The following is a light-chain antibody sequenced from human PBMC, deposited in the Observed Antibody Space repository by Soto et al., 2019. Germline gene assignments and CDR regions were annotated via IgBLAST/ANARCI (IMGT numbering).Light chain of an antibody. J-gene: IGLJ1*01. CDR2: STN. CDR1: TGAVTSGYY. Sequence: QAVVTQEPSLTVSPGGTVTLTCASNTGAVTSGYYANWFQQKPGQAPRSLIYSTNNKHSWTPARFSASLLGGKAALTLSGVKPEDEADYYCMLYYSGAYVFGTGTKVTVL. CDR3: MLYYSGAYV. V-gene: IGLV7-43*01.